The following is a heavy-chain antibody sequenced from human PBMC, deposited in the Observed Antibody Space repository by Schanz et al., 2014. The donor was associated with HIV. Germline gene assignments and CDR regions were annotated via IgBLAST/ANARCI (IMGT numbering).Heavy chain of an antibody. CDR1: GFTFGSYA. J-gene: IGHJ5*02. V-gene: IGHV3-23*01. CDR2: ISDSGGRT. D-gene: IGHD3-22*01. CDR3: ATLVVIIMEEKWFDP. Sequence: EVQLLESGGGLIRPGGSLRLSCEASGFTFGSYAMSWVRQAPGKGLEWVSAISDSGGRTYYADSVQGRFTISRDDSKNTLYLQMNSLRAEDTAVYYYATLVVIIMEEKWFDPWGQGTLVTVSS.